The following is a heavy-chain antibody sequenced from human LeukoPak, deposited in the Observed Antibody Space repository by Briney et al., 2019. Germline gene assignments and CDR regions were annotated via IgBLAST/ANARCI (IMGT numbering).Heavy chain of an antibody. CDR1: GFTFSSYS. CDR3: ARDQCGSSGCPNWFDP. V-gene: IGHV3-21*01. J-gene: IGHJ5*02. Sequence: GGSLRLSCAASGFTFSSYSMNWVRQAPGKGLEWVSSISSSSSYIYYADSVKGRFTISRDNAKNSLYLQMNSLRAEDTAVYYCARDQCGSSGCPNWFDPWGQGTLVTVSS. D-gene: IGHD6-19*01. CDR2: ISSSSSYI.